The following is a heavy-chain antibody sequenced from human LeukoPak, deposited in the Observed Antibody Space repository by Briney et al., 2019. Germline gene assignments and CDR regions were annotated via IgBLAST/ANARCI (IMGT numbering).Heavy chain of an antibody. J-gene: IGHJ6*03. V-gene: IGHV3-20*04. CDR1: GFTFDDYG. CDR2: INWNGGST. D-gene: IGHD6-13*01. CDR3: ARRSSSWLTPTHYYYYYMDV. Sequence: GGSLRLSCAASGFTFDDYGMSWVRQAPGKGLEWVSGINWNGGSTGYADSVKGRFTISRDNAKNSLYLQMNSLRAEDTALYYCARRSSSWLTPTHYYYYYMDVWGKGTTVTVSS.